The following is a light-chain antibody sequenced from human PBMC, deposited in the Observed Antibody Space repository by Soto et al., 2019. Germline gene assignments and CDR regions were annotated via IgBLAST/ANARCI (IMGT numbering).Light chain of an antibody. V-gene: IGKV1-5*03. Sequence: DIQMTQSPSAKSASVGDRVTITCRASLSISSYLNWYQQKPGKAPKLLIYKASSLESGVPSRFSGSGSGTEFTLTISSLQPDDFATYYCQQYNSYSWTFGQGTKVDIK. J-gene: IGKJ1*01. CDR1: LSISSY. CDR2: KAS. CDR3: QQYNSYSWT.